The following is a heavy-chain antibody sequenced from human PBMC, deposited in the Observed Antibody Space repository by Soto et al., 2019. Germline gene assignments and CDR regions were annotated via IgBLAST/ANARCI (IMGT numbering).Heavy chain of an antibody. J-gene: IGHJ5*02. Sequence: SETLSLTCAVYGGSFSGYYWSWIRQPPGKGLEWIGEINHSGSTNYNPSLKSRVTISVDTSKNQFSLKLSSVTAADTAVYYCARRGRVYSSSWRPYNWFDPWGQGTLVTV. CDR1: GGSFSGYY. CDR3: ARRGRVYSSSWRPYNWFDP. CDR2: INHSGST. V-gene: IGHV4-34*01. D-gene: IGHD6-13*01.